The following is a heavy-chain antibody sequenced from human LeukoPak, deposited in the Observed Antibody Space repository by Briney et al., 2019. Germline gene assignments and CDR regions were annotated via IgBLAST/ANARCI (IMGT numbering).Heavy chain of an antibody. D-gene: IGHD3-10*01. CDR3: ARSGNYYGSGRDY. J-gene: IGHJ4*02. CDR2: IYHSGST. CDR1: GGSISSGGYY. V-gene: IGHV4-30-2*01. Sequence: SETLSLTCTVSGGSISSGGYYWSWIRQPPGKGLEWIGYIYHSGSTYYNPSLKSRVTISVDRSKNQFSLKLSSVTAADTAVYYCARSGNYYGSGRDYWGQGTLVTVSS.